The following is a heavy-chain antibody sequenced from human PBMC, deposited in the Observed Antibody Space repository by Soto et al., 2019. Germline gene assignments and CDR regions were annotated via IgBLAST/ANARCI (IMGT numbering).Heavy chain of an antibody. CDR1: GGSISSYY. CDR2: IYYSGST. V-gene: IGHV4-59*01. D-gene: IGHD3-22*01. J-gene: IGHJ5*02. CDR3: ARSLIVVGPGWLDP. Sequence: SETLSLTCTVSGGSISSYYWSWIRQPPGKGLEWIGYIYYSGSTNYNPSLKSRVTISVDTSKNQFSLKLSSVTAADTAVYYCARSLIVVGPGWLDPWGQGTMVTVYS.